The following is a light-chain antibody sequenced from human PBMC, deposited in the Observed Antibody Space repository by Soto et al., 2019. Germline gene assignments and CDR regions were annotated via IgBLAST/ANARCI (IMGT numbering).Light chain of an antibody. V-gene: IGKV3-20*01. CDR2: GVS. J-gene: IGKJ5*01. CDR1: QSLISSN. Sequence: EIVLTQSPGTLSLSPWERATLSCRASQSLISSNFAWYQHKPGQAPRLLIYGVSNRATAIPDRFSGSGSGTDFTLTINRLEPEDFAVYYCQQYHNSPITFGQGTRLEIK. CDR3: QQYHNSPIT.